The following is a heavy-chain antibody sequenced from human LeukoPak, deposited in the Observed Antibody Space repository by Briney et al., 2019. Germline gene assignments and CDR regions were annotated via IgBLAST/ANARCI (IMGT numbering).Heavy chain of an antibody. CDR3: VRAHNPGGWFDP. Sequence: GWSLRLTFAASGFTFSSYWMTWVRQAPGKGLEWVASINQDQNEIHYVDSVRGRFTISRDNAKNSLYLQMNSLTAEDTALYYCVRAHNPGGWFDPWGQGTLVTVSS. D-gene: IGHD3-10*01. J-gene: IGHJ5*02. CDR2: INQDQNEI. CDR1: GFTFSSYW. V-gene: IGHV3-7*04.